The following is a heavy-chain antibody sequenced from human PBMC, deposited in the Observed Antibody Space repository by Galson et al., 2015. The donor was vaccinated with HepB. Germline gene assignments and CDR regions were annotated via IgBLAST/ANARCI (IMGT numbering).Heavy chain of an antibody. V-gene: IGHV3-23*01. J-gene: IGHJ4*01. CDR3: AKGRYASRSHFDS. CDR1: GFTFSNYA. Sequence: SLRLSCAASGFTFSNYAMSWVRQARGKGLEWVSTISASGADTKYAESVNGRFTISRDNANNTLSLQMTSPRDEDTALYFCAKGRYASRSHFDSWGHGALVTVSS. CDR2: ISASGADT. D-gene: IGHD3-16*01.